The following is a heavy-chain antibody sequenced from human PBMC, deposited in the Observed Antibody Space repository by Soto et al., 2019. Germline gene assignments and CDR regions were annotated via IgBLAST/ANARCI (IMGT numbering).Heavy chain of an antibody. Sequence: SVKVSCKASGGTFSSYYIHWVRPAPGQGLEWMGWINPFDGSRMFAQSFQGRVTMTRDTSTSTVYMEVSSLRSEDTAVYYCSRVDPGETSPFDHWGQGTLVTVSS. V-gene: IGHV1-46*03. D-gene: IGHD3-10*01. CDR3: SRVDPGETSPFDH. CDR2: INPFDGSR. CDR1: GGTFSSYY. J-gene: IGHJ4*02.